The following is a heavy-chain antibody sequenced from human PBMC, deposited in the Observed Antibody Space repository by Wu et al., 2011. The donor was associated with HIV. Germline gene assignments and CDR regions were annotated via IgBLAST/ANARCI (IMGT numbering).Heavy chain of an antibody. J-gene: IGHJ3*02. CDR1: GYTLTDYY. CDR3: ARGKAMAGTNDAFDI. V-gene: IGHV1-46*01. Sequence: QVQLVQSGAEGKKPGASVKVSCRASGYTLTDYYMHWVRQAPGQGLEWMGIIDPSNGNTNYAQKFQGRVTMTRDTSTNTVYMGVTSLRSEDTAVYYCARGKAMAGTNDAFDIWGPETMVTVSS. CDR2: IDPSNGNT. D-gene: IGHD6-19*01.